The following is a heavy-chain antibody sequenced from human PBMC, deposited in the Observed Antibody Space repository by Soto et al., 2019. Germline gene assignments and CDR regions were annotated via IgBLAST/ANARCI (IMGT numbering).Heavy chain of an antibody. D-gene: IGHD5-12*01. CDR3: HGYGY. CDR1: GFSVTANY. Sequence: EVQVVESGRGLIQPGGSLRLSCEVSGFSVTANYMSWVRQAPGKGLEWVSVIDSVKGRFSISRDISKNTLYLQMNSLRAEDTAVYYGHGYGYWGQGTLVTVSS. J-gene: IGHJ4*02. V-gene: IGHV3-53*01.